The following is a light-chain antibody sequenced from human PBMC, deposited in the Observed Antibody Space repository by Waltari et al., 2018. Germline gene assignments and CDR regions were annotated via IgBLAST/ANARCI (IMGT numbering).Light chain of an antibody. CDR1: QSVLYSSSNKNY. CDR3: QQYYSTLFT. V-gene: IGKV4-1*01. CDR2: WAS. J-gene: IGKJ3*01. Sequence: DIVMTQSPDSLALSLGERATLNRKSSQSVLYSSSNKNYLAWYQQKPGQPPKLLIYWASTRESGVPDRFSGSGSGTDFTLTISSLQAEDVAVYYCQQYYSTLFTFGPGTKVDIK.